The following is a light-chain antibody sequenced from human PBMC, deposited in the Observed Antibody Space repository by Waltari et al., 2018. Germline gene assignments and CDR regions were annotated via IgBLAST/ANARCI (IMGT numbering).Light chain of an antibody. CDR2: GVT. CDR1: HSAAGTSNY. CDR3: SSYAGNDLVI. Sequence: QSALPHPASLSGSPGPPITISRTATHSAAGTSNYVSWYQQHPGKAPKLMIYGVTNRPSGLSNRFSGSKSGNTASLTITELQAEDEADYYCSSYAGNDLVIFGGGTKLTVL. V-gene: IGLV2-14*01. J-gene: IGLJ2*01.